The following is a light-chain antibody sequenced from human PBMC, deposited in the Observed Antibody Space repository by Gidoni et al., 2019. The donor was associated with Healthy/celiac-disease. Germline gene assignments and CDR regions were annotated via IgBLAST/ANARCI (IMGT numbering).Light chain of an antibody. CDR2: DAS. CDR3: QQRSNSWT. V-gene: IGKV3-11*01. Sequence: ELVLTQSPATLSLSPGERATLSCRASQSVSSYLAWYQQKPGQAPRLLIYDASNRATGIPDFTLTISSLEAEDFAVYYCQQRSNSWTFGQGTKVEIK. J-gene: IGKJ1*01. CDR1: QSVSSY.